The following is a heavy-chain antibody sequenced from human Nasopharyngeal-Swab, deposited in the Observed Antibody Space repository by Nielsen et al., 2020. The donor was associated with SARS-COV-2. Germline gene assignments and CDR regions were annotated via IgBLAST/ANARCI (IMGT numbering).Heavy chain of an antibody. Sequence: SVKVSCKASGYTFTSYGISWVRQAPGQGLEWMGGIIPIFGTANYAQKFQGRVTITADESTSTAYMELSSLRSEDTAVYYCARKTSGYSGYDDWGQGTLVTVSS. J-gene: IGHJ4*02. CDR2: IIPIFGTA. CDR1: GYTFTSYG. D-gene: IGHD5-12*01. CDR3: ARKTSGYSGYDD. V-gene: IGHV1-69*13.